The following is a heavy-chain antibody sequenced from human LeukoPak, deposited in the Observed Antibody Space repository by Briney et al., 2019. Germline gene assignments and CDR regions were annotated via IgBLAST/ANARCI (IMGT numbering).Heavy chain of an antibody. CDR2: IYYSGST. D-gene: IGHD4-23*01. CDR1: GRSFSGHY. J-gene: IGHJ3*02. CDR3: ARGLTTVVTEAFDI. Sequence: SETLSLTCAVYGRSFSGHYWSWIRQPPGKGLEWIGSIYYSGSTYYNPSLKSRVTISVDTSKNQFSLKLSSVTAADTAVYYCARGLTTVVTEAFDIWGQGTMVTVSS. V-gene: IGHV4-34*01.